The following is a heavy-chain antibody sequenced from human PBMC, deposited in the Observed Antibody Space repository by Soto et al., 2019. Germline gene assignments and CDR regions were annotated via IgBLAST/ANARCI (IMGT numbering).Heavy chain of an antibody. CDR2: ISGSGGST. CDR3: ARSVRLQPPYFDY. Sequence: EVQLLESGGGLVQPGGSLRLSCAASGFTFSSYAMSWVRQAPGKGLEWVSAISGSGGSTYYADSVKGRFTISRDNSKNTLDLQMNSLRAEDTAVYYCARSVRLQPPYFDYWGQGTLFTVSS. V-gene: IGHV3-23*01. J-gene: IGHJ4*02. CDR1: GFTFSSYA. D-gene: IGHD1-1*01.